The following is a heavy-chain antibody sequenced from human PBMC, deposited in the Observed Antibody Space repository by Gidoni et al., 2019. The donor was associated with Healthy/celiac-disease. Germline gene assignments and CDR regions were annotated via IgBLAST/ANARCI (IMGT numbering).Heavy chain of an antibody. Sequence: QVQLQQWGAGLLKPSETLSLTCAVYGGSFSGYYWSWIRQPPGKGLEWIGEINHSGSTNYNPSLKSRVTISVDTSKNQFSLKLSSVTAADTAVNYCARVVRSAAPHVRGTGFHYYYYMDVWGKGTTVTVSS. CDR3: ARVVRSAAPHVRGTGFHYYYYMDV. D-gene: IGHD2-8*02. CDR2: INHSGST. J-gene: IGHJ6*03. CDR1: GGSFSGYY. V-gene: IGHV4-34*01.